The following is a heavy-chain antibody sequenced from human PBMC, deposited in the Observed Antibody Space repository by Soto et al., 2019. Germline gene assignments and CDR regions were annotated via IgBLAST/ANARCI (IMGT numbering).Heavy chain of an antibody. CDR3: AREYYYGSGSPSRINYYGMDV. CDR1: GFTFDDYA. Sequence: GGSLRLSCAASGFTFDDYAMHWVRQAPGKGLEWVSGISWNSGSIGYADSVKGRFTISRDNAKNSLYLQMNSLRAEDTAVYYCAREYYYGSGSPSRINYYGMDVWGQGTTVTVSS. J-gene: IGHJ6*02. V-gene: IGHV3-9*01. D-gene: IGHD3-10*01. CDR2: ISWNSGSI.